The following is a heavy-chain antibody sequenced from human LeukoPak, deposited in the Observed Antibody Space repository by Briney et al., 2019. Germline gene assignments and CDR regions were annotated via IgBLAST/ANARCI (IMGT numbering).Heavy chain of an antibody. V-gene: IGHV1-69-2*01. D-gene: IGHD1-26*01. CDR2: VDPEDGET. Sequence: ASVKVSCKASGYTFTSYGISWVQQAPGKGLEWMGLVDPEDGETIYAEKFQGRVTITADTSTDTAYMELSSLRSEDTAVYYCTMGATTAFSFDYWGQGTLVTVSS. CDR3: TMGATTAFSFDY. J-gene: IGHJ4*02. CDR1: GYTFTSYG.